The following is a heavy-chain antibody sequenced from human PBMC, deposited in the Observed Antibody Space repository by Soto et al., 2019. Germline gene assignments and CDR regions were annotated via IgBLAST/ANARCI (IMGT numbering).Heavy chain of an antibody. CDR2: ISNSGGNT. Sequence: PGGSLRLSCVASGVTFTGYAVSWVRRAPGKGLEWVSFISNSGGNTYYADSVRGRFAISRDNSKNTVYLQMNGLRAEDTALYYCAKNYRDRRGPFDHWGQGTLVTVSS. D-gene: IGHD4-17*01. V-gene: IGHV3-23*01. CDR1: GVTFTGYA. J-gene: IGHJ4*02. CDR3: AKNYRDRRGPFDH.